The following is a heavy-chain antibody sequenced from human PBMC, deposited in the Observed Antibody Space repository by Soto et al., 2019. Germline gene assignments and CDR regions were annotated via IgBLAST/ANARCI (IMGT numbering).Heavy chain of an antibody. CDR3: ASTVGAIPDYYSVMAV. D-gene: IGHD1-26*01. Sequence: SVKVSCKASGGTVSSYAISCVRQAPGQGLEWMGGIIPIFGTANYAQKFQGRVTITADESTSTAYMELSSLRSEDTAVYYCASTVGAIPDYYSVMAVWGQGTTVTVSS. V-gene: IGHV1-69*13. J-gene: IGHJ6*02. CDR2: IIPIFGTA. CDR1: GGTVSSYA.